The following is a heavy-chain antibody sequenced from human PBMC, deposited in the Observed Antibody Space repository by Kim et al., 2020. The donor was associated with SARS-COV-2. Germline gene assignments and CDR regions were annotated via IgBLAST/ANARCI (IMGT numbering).Heavy chain of an antibody. CDR3: AKTLVVPAAQYYYYYYGMDV. V-gene: IGHV3-30*18. CDR1: GFTLSSYG. D-gene: IGHD2-2*01. Sequence: GGSLRLSCAASGFTLSSYGMHWVRQAPGKGLEWVAVISYDGSNKYYADSVKGRFTISRDNSKNTLYLQMNSLRAEDTAVYYCAKTLVVPAAQYYYYYYGMDVWGQGTTVTVSS. CDR2: ISYDGSNK. J-gene: IGHJ6*02.